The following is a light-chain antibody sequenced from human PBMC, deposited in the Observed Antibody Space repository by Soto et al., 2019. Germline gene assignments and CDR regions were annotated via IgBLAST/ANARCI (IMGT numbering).Light chain of an antibody. CDR1: SSDVGGYNY. Sequence: QSALTQPASVSGSPGQSITISCTGTSSDVGGYNYVSWYQQHPDKAPKLMIYEVSNRPSGVSNRFSGSKSGNTASLTISGLQTEDEADDHGSSYTSSSTPYVFGTGTKVTGL. CDR3: SSYTSSSTPYV. V-gene: IGLV2-14*01. J-gene: IGLJ1*01. CDR2: EVS.